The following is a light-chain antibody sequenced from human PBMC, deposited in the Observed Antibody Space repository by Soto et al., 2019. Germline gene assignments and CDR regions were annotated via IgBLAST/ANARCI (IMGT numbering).Light chain of an antibody. J-gene: IGLJ1*01. V-gene: IGLV2-11*01. CDR2: DVS. Sequence: QSALTQPRSVSGSPGQSVSISCTGTSSDVGGYNYVSWYQQHPGKAPKLVIYDVSERPSGVSDRFSGSKSGNTASLTISGLQAEDEADYYCCSYAGSYSLYVFGTGTKLTVL. CDR3: CSYAGSYSLYV. CDR1: SSDVGGYNY.